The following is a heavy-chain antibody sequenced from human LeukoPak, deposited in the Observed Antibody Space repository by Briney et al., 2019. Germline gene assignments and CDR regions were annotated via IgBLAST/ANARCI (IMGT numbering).Heavy chain of an antibody. D-gene: IGHD4-17*01. CDR1: GFTFSSYS. V-gene: IGHV3-48*04. CDR2: ISSSSSTI. CDR3: ARVFDYGDSRSYYMDV. J-gene: IGHJ6*03. Sequence: PGGSLRLPCAASGFTFSSYSMNWVRQAPGKGLEWVSYISSSSSTIYYADSVKGRFTISRDNAKNSLYLQMNSLGAEDTAVYYCARVFDYGDSRSYYMDVWGKGTTVTVSS.